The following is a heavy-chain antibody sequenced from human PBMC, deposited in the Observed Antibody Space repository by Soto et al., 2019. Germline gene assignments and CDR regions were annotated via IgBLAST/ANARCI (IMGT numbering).Heavy chain of an antibody. D-gene: IGHD5-12*01. CDR1: GFTFSSYW. V-gene: IGHV3-74*01. J-gene: IGHJ1*01. CDR3: AKNRGPFLRDGVDY. Sequence: EVQLVESGGGLVQPGGSLRLSCATSGFTFSSYWMYWVRHVPGKGLVWVSRIRGEGSNTAYADSVKGRFITFRDNATVYLQMNSLTADDVAVYCCAKNRGPFLRDGVDYLGQGPPVIVSS. CDR2: IRGEGSNT.